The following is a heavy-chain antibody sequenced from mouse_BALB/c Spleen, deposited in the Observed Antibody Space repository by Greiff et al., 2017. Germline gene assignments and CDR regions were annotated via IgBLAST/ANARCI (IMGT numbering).Heavy chain of an antibody. Sequence: EVKVVESGGGLVQPGGSMKLSCVASGFTFSNYWMNWVRQSPEKGLEWVAEIRLKSNNYATHYAESVKGRFTISRDDSKSSVYLQMNNLRAEDTGIYYCTAGTAWFAYWGQGTLVTVSA. CDR2: IRLKSNNYAT. V-gene: IGHV6-6*02. CDR1: GFTFSNYW. CDR3: TAGTAWFAY. J-gene: IGHJ3*01. D-gene: IGHD3-3*01.